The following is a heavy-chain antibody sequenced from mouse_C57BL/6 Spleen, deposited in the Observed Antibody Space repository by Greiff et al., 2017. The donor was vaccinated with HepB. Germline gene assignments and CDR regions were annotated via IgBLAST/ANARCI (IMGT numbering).Heavy chain of an antibody. CDR1: GFTFSSYG. CDR2: ISSGGSYT. Sequence: DVQLVESGGDLVKPGGSLKLSCAASGFTFSSYGMSWVRQTPDKRLEWVATISSGGSYTYYPDSVKGRFTISRDNAKNTLYLQMSSLKSEDTAMYYCARRRVFDYWGQGTTLTVSS. CDR3: ARRRVFDY. V-gene: IGHV5-6*02. J-gene: IGHJ2*01.